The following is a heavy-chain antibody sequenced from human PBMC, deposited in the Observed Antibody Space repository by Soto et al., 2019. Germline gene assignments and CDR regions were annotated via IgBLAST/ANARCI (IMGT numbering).Heavy chain of an antibody. D-gene: IGHD3-22*01. J-gene: IGHJ6*02. CDR1: GYTFTSYD. CDR2: MNPNSGNT. V-gene: IGHV1-8*01. Sequence: ASVKVSCKASGYTFTSYDINWVRQATGQGLEWMGWMNPNSGNTGYAQKFQGRVTMTRNTSISTAYMELSSLRSEDTAVYYCANTRRHYYDSSGSRPHGMDVWGQGTTVPVSS. CDR3: ANTRRHYYDSSGSRPHGMDV.